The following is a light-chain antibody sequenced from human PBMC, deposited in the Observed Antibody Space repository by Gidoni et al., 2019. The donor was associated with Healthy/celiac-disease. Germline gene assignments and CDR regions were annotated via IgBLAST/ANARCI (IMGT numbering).Light chain of an antibody. CDR1: QDISNY. V-gene: IGKV1-33*01. J-gene: IGKJ2*04. Sequence: DIQMTQYPSSLSASVGDRVTITSQASQDISNYLNWYQQKPGKAPKLLIYDASNLETGVPSRFSGGGSGTDFTFTIISLQPEDIATYYCQQYDNLPRGSFGQGTKLEIK. CDR3: QQYDNLPRGS. CDR2: DAS.